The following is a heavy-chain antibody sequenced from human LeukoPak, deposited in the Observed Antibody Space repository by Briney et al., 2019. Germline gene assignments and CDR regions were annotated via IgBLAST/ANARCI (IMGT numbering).Heavy chain of an antibody. Sequence: GESLMISCTGSVYSFTSYWIGWVRQMPGKGLEWMGIIYPGDSDTRYSPSFQGQVTISADKSISTAYLQWSSLKASDTAMYYCARQYTSSYLGWFDPWGQGTLVTVSS. CDR1: VYSFTSYW. CDR2: IYPGDSDT. CDR3: ARQYTSSYLGWFDP. J-gene: IGHJ5*02. V-gene: IGHV5-51*01. D-gene: IGHD6-13*01.